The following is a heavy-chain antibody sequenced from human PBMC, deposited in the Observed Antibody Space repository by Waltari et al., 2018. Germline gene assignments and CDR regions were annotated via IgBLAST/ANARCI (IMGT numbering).Heavy chain of an antibody. J-gene: IGHJ6*03. D-gene: IGHD3-3*01. V-gene: IGHV4-34*02. CDR2: INDSGRT. CDR3: ARVFGYYYYYMDV. Sequence: QVQLQQWGAGLLQPSETLSPTCDVSGWSLSRYHWTWIRQPPGKGLEWIGEINDSGRTTYNPSLESRVTVSIDTANNQFSLRVRSVTAADTAVYYCARVFGYYYYYMDVWGKGTTVTISS. CDR1: GWSLSRYH.